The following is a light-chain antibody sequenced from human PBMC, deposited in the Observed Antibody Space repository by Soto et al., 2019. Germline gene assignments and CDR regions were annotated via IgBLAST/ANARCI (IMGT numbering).Light chain of an antibody. Sequence: QSVLTQPPSASGTPGQRVTISCSGSSSNIGSNYVYWYQQLPGTAPKLLIYRNNQRPSGVPDRFSGSKSGTSASLAISVLRSEDEADYYCAAWDDSLSGLVVFGGGTELTVL. V-gene: IGLV1-47*01. J-gene: IGLJ2*01. CDR2: RNN. CDR1: SSNIGSNY. CDR3: AAWDDSLSGLVV.